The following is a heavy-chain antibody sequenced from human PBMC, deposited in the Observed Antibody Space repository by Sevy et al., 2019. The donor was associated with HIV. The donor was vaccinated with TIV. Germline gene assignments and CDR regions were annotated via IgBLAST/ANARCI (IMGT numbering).Heavy chain of an antibody. CDR3: AKAWTLLSDWYGEFDY. CDR2: ISNSGANT. V-gene: IGHV3-23*01. D-gene: IGHD6-19*01. Sequence: GGSLRLSCAASGFTFTNYGMLWVRQAPGKGLEWVSGISNSGANTYYADSVRGRFTVSRANSKNMVYLQLNSLRAEATAIAYCAKAWTLLSDWYGEFDYWGQGTLVTVSS. J-gene: IGHJ4*02. CDR1: GFTFTNYG.